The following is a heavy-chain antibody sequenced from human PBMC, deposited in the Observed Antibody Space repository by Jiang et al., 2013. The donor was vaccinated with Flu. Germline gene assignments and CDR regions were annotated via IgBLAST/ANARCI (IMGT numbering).Heavy chain of an antibody. CDR3: ARDLGRGHDS. J-gene: IGHJ5*01. D-gene: IGHD3-10*01. Sequence: SGAEVKKPGASLKVSCKASGYTLASYYIHWVRQAPGQGLEWTGVIDPRTGGATYTQKFQGRVTMTGDTSTSTVFMELSGLTSGDTALYFCARDLGRGHDS. CDR2: IDPRTGGA. V-gene: IGHV1-46*01. CDR1: GYTLASYY.